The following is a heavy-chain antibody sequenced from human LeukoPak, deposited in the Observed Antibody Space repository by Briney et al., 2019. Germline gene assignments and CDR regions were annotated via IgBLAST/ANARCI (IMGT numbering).Heavy chain of an antibody. D-gene: IGHD3-16*01. CDR2: INHSGST. Sequence: PSETLSLTCAVYGGSFSGYYWSWIRQPPGKGLEWIGEINHSGSTNYNPSLKSRVTISVDTSKNQFSLKLSSVTAADTAVYYCARHGLYQDYGYWGQGTLVTVSS. V-gene: IGHV4-34*01. CDR1: GGSFSGYY. J-gene: IGHJ4*02. CDR3: ARHGLYQDYGY.